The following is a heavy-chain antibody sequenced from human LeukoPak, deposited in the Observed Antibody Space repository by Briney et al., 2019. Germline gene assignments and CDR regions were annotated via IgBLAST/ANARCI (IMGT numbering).Heavy chain of an antibody. D-gene: IGHD5-24*01. CDR3: SGSLTIPPHV. V-gene: IGHV3-73*01. Sequence: GGSVRLSCAASGFIFSGSAIYWVRQASGKGLGWVARIRSKDNNYATAYSASVKGRFTISRDDSKNTAYLQMNSLNTDDTAVYYCSGSLTIPPHVWAERCTLTVSS. J-gene: IGHJ6*04. CDR2: IRSKDNNYAT. CDR1: GFIFSGSA.